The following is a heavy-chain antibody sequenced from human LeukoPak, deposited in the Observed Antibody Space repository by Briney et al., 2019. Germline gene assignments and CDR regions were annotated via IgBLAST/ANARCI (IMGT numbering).Heavy chain of an antibody. D-gene: IGHD5-12*01. CDR3: TRGVSGYDRSAFDI. J-gene: IGHJ3*02. Sequence: SGGSLTLSCAASGFTFSSYWMHWVRQDPGKGLVWVSRIKSDGSSTTYADSAQGRFTISRDNAKNTLYLQVNSLRAEDTAVYYCTRGVSGYDRSAFDIWGQGTMVIVSS. V-gene: IGHV3-74*01. CDR1: GFTFSSYW. CDR2: IKSDGSST.